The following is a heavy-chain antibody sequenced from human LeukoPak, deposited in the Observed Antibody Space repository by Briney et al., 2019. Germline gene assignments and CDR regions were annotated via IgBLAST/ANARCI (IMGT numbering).Heavy chain of an antibody. CDR3: AREVAAGVYFEY. CDR2: ITPYNGNT. Sequence: ASVKVSCKASGYTFTSYDISWVRQAPGQGLEWMGWITPYNGNTNYAHNLRNRVTMTTDTSTTTAYLELRSLTSDDTAIYYCAREVAAGVYFEYWGQGTLVTVSS. J-gene: IGHJ4*02. D-gene: IGHD6-13*01. V-gene: IGHV1-18*01. CDR1: GYTFTSYD.